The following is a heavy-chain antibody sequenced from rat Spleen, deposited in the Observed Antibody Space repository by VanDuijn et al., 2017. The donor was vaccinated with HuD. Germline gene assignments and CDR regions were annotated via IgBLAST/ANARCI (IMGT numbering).Heavy chain of an antibody. CDR1: GFTFSDYG. V-gene: IGHV5-29*01. Sequence: EVQLVESGGGLVQPGRSLKLSCAASGFTFSDYGVAWVRQAPTKGLEWVATISYDGGRIFYRDSVKGRFTISRDNAKSTLYLQMDSLRSEDTATYYCARHVIRGTWDYYVMDAWGQGASVTVSS. CDR3: ARHVIRGTWDYYVMDA. CDR2: ISYDGGRI. D-gene: IGHD4-3*01. J-gene: IGHJ4*01.